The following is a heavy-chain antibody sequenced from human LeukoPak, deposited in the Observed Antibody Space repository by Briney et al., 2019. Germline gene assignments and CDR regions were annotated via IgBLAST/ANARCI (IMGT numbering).Heavy chain of an antibody. D-gene: IGHD6-19*01. CDR2: INPNSGGT. V-gene: IGHV1-2*02. Sequence: ASVTVSCKASGYTFTGYYMHWVRQAPGQGLEWMGWINPNSGGTNYAQKFQGRVTMTRDTSISTAYMELSRLRSDDTAVYYCAREWLVRYYYYGMDVWGQGTTVTVSS. J-gene: IGHJ6*02. CDR3: AREWLVRYYYYGMDV. CDR1: GYTFTGYY.